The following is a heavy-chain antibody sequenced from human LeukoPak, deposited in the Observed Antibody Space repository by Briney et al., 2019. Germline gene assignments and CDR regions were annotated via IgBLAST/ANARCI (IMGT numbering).Heavy chain of an antibody. D-gene: IGHD3-22*01. J-gene: IGHJ1*01. CDR1: GYSISSGYY. Sequence: SETLSLTCAVSGYSISSGYYWGWIRQPPGKGLEWIGSIYHSGNTYYNPSLKSRVTISVDTSKNQFSLKLNSVTAADTAVYYCARQFYESRSPHAKYFQQWGQGTLVTVSS. CDR2: IYHSGNT. V-gene: IGHV4-38-2*01. CDR3: ARQFYESRSPHAKYFQQ.